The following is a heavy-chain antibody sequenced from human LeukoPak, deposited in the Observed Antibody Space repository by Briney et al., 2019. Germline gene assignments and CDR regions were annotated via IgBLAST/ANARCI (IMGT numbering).Heavy chain of an antibody. V-gene: IGHV3-30*02. Sequence: GGSLRLSXAASGFTFSSYGMHWVRQAPGKGLEWVAFIRYDGSNKYYADSVKGRFTISRDNSKNTLYLQMNSLRAEDTAVYYCAKVDPNWRSTFGAFDIWGQGTMVTVSS. J-gene: IGHJ3*02. D-gene: IGHD3-16*01. CDR1: GFTFSSYG. CDR3: AKVDPNWRSTFGAFDI. CDR2: IRYDGSNK.